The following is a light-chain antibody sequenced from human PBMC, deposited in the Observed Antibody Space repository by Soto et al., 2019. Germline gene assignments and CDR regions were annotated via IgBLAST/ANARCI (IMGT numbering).Light chain of an antibody. CDR2: TAS. V-gene: IGKV1-5*03. J-gene: IGKJ1*01. Sequence: DIQMAQSPSTLYASVGDRVTIACRASQSINAWLAWYQQKPGKAPKRLIHTASTLEDGVPSRFSGSGSGTEFTLTISSLQHDDFATYFCQQYSAYWTFGQGTKVEI. CDR3: QQYSAYWT. CDR1: QSINAW.